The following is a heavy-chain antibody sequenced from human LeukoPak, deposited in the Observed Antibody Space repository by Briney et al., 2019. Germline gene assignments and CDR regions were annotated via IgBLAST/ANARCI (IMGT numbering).Heavy chain of an antibody. CDR2: INQSGRT. CDR3: ANWYYYGSGNSPRRGPPFDY. J-gene: IGHJ4*02. V-gene: IGHV4-34*01. Sequence: SETLSLTCAVYGGSFTGYYWSWIRQPPGKGLEWIGEINQSGRTNYNPSLKSRVTISADTSKNQFPLKLSSMIAADTAVYYCANWYYYGSGNSPRRGPPFDYWGQGNLVTVSS. D-gene: IGHD3-10*01. CDR1: GGSFTGYY.